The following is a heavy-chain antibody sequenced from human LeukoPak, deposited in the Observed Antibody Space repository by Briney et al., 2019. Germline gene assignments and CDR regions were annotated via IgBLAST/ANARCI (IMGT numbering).Heavy chain of an antibody. J-gene: IGHJ3*02. D-gene: IGHD7-27*01. Sequence: GASVKVSCKASGYTFTTYGISWVRQAPGQGLEWMGWINTYNGETNYGQNLQGRVTMTTDTSTSTAYMELRSLRSEDTAVYYCARDPGDDAFDIWGQGTMVTVSS. CDR3: ARDPGDDAFDI. V-gene: IGHV1-18*01. CDR1: GYTFTTYG. CDR2: INTYNGET.